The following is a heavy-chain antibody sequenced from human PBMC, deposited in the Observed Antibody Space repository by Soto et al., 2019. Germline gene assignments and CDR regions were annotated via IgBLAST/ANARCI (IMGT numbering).Heavy chain of an antibody. D-gene: IGHD3-3*01. Sequence: PGGSLRLSCAASGFTLSSYAMSWVRQAPGKGLEWVSAISGSGGSTYYADSVKGRFTISRDNSKNTLYLQMNSLRAEDTAVYYCAKDPYDFWSGYLDYWGQGTLVTVSS. V-gene: IGHV3-23*01. CDR1: GFTLSSYA. J-gene: IGHJ4*02. CDR3: AKDPYDFWSGYLDY. CDR2: ISGSGGST.